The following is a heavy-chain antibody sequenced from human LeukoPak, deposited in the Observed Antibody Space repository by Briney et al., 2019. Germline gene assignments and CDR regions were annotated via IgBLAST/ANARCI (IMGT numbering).Heavy chain of an antibody. D-gene: IGHD3-16*02. CDR2: IYYSGST. V-gene: IGHV4-39*07. CDR3: ARDIGYDYVWGSYPKAFDI. J-gene: IGHJ3*02. Sequence: SETLSLTCTVSGGSISSSSYYWGWIRQPPGKGLEWIGSIYYSGSTYYNPSLKSRVTISVDKSKNQFSLKLSSVTAADTAVYYCARDIGYDYVWGSYPKAFDIWGQGTMVTVSS. CDR1: GGSISSSSYY.